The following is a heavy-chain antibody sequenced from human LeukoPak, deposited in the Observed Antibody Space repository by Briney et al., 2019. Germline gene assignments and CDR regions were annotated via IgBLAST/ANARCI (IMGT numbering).Heavy chain of an antibody. CDR1: GFTFSYYA. CDR2: ISGSGGNT. D-gene: IGHD3-16*02. V-gene: IGHV3-23*01. J-gene: IGHJ4*02. CDR3: AKDRDGYTWGSYRSK. Sequence: PGGSLRLSCADSGFTFSYYAMSWVRQAPGKGLEWVSGISGSGGNTNYADSVKGRFTISRDNSKNTLYLQMNSLRVEDTAVYNCAKDRDGYTWGSYRSKWGQGTLVTVSS.